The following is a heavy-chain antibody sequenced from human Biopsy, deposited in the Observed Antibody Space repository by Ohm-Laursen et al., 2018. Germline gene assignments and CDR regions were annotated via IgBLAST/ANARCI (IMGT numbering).Heavy chain of an antibody. CDR1: GFNFSIYG. CDR2: TSYDGNKK. CDR3: ANSIVPIYYDVTGEGAFDV. Sequence: SLRLSCTASGFNFSIYGMHWVRQAPGKGLEWVAVTSYDGNKKYFADSVKGRFTISRDNSKSTLYLQMNSLRAGDTAVYYCANSIVPIYYDVTGEGAFDVWGRGTMVTVSS. J-gene: IGHJ3*01. V-gene: IGHV3-30*18. D-gene: IGHD3-16*01.